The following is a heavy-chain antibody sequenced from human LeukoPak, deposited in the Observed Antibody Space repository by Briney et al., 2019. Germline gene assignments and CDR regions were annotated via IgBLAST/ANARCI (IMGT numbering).Heavy chain of an antibody. CDR1: GFTFDDYA. V-gene: IGHV3-9*01. CDR2: ISWSSGSI. CDR3: AKAVIAVAGTAHFDY. D-gene: IGHD6-19*01. J-gene: IGHJ4*02. Sequence: GGSLRLSCAASGFTFDDYAMHWVRQAPGKGLEWVSGISWSSGSIGYADSVKGRFTISRDNAKNHLYLQMNSLSAEDTALYYCAKAVIAVAGTAHFDYWGQGTLVTVSS.